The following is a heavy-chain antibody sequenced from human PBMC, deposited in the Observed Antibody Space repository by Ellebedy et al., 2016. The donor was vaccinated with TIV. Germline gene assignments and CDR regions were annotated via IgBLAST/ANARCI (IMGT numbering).Heavy chain of an antibody. CDR1: GYTFTNYN. J-gene: IGHJ4*02. Sequence: ASVKVSCXASGYTFTNYNIHWERQAPGHGLEWMGMISPSGGRTNYAQKFQDRVTMTRNTSISTAYMELSGLRSEDTAVYYCARGRAGLYDYWGQGALVTVSS. V-gene: IGHV1-46*01. D-gene: IGHD3/OR15-3a*01. CDR3: ARGRAGLYDY. CDR2: ISPSGGRT.